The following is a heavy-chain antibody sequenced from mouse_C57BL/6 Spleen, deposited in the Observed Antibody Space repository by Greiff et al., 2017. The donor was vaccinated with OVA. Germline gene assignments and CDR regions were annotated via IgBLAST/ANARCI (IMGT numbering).Heavy chain of an antibody. CDR2: IYPGDGDT. CDR3: ASQRGGPWFAY. J-gene: IGHJ3*01. CDR1: GYAFSSSW. D-gene: IGHD1-1*02. V-gene: IGHV1-82*01. Sequence: VQLQQSGPELVKPGASVKISCKASGYAFSSSWMNWVKQRPGKGLEWIGRIYPGDGDTNYNGQFKGKATLTADKSSSTAYMQLSSLTSEDSAVYFCASQRGGPWFAYWGQGTLVTVSA.